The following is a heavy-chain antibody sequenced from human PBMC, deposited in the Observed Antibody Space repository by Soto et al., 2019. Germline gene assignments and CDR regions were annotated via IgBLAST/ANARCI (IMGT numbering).Heavy chain of an antibody. CDR2: VSHDGNNQ. V-gene: IGHV3-30-3*01. J-gene: IGHJ2*01. CDR1: GFTFSNYA. CDR3: ARDGATQMWRPWYFDL. Sequence: QVQLVESGGGVVQPGRSLRLSCAVSGFTFSNYAMHWVRQAPGKGLEWVAIVSHDGNNQYYADSAKGRFTISRDNSENTLYLQMNSLRTEDTAVFYCARDGATQMWRPWYFDLWGCGTLVTVSS. D-gene: IGHD2-21*01.